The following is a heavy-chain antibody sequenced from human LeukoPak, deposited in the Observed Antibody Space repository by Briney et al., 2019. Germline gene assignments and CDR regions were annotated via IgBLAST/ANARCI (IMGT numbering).Heavy chain of an antibody. V-gene: IGHV2-5*02. CDR1: GFSLTTSGVG. D-gene: IGHD2-8*02. CDR2: IYWDDDK. CDR3: AHRPAYQTGGGAFDI. Sequence: SGPTLVNPTQTLTLTCTFSGFSLTTSGVGVGWVRQPPGNALEWLALIYWDDDKRYTPSLKSRLTITKDNSKNQVVLTMTNMDPVDTATYYCAHRPAYQTGGGAFDIWGQGAMVTVSS. J-gene: IGHJ3*02.